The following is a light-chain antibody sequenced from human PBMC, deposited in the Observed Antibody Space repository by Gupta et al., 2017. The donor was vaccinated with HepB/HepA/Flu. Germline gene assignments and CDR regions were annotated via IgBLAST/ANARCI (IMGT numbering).Light chain of an antibody. CDR1: QDIRND. Sequence: IQMTQSPSSLSASVGDRVTVTCRASQDIRNDLGWYQQKPGTAPKRLIFAATKLQPGVPSRFSGSMSGTEYNFTISSLKPEDFATYYCLQHSSYPLTFGGGTKVLIK. V-gene: IGKV1-17*01. J-gene: IGKJ4*01. CDR2: AAT. CDR3: LQHSSYPLT.